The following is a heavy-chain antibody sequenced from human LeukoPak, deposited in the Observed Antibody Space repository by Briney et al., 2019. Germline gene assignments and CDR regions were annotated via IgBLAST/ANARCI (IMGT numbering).Heavy chain of an antibody. Sequence: ASVKVSCKASGYTFTSYYMHWVRQAPGQGLEWMGLINPSGGTTRYAQKFQGRVTMTRDLSTSTDYMELSSLRSDDTAVYYCARPLSSGWYWVYWGQGTLVTVSS. CDR2: INPSGGTT. J-gene: IGHJ4*02. CDR3: ARPLSSGWYWVY. D-gene: IGHD6-19*01. V-gene: IGHV1-46*01. CDR1: GYTFTSYY.